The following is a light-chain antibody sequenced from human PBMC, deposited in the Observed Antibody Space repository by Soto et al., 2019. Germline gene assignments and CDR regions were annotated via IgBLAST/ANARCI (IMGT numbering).Light chain of an antibody. J-gene: IGLJ2*01. CDR2: ENT. CDR1: SSNIGAVFD. V-gene: IGLV1-40*01. CDR3: QSYDSGLSGWL. Sequence: QSVLTQPPSVSGAPGQRVTISCTGSSSNIGAVFDVHWYQQVPGTAPKLLIYENTKRPSGXXXRXSGSKSGTSASLAITGLQAEDEADYYCQSYDSGLSGWLFGGGTKLTVL.